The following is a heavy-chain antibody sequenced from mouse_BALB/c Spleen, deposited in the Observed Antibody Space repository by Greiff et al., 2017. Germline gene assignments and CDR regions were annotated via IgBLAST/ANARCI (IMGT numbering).Heavy chain of an antibody. Sequence: EVKLQESGPGLVKPSQSLSLTCTVTGYSITSDYAWNWIRQFPGNKLEWMGYISYSGSTSYNPSLKSRISITRDTSKNQFFLQLNSVTTEDTATYYCARCGNHGYYFDYWGQGTTLTVSS. V-gene: IGHV3-2*02. CDR3: ARCGNHGYYFDY. CDR2: ISYSGST. D-gene: IGHD2-1*01. CDR1: GYSITSDYA. J-gene: IGHJ2*01.